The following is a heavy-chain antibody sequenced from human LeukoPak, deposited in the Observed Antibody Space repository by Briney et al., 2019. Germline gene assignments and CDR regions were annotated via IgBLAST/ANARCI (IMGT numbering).Heavy chain of an antibody. Sequence: PSETLSLTCAVSGYSISSGYYWGWIRQPPGKGLEWIGSIYHSGSTYYNPSLKSRVTISVDTSKNQFSLKLSSVTAADTAVYYCARLKPVPAAIPYSDYWGQGTLVTVSS. V-gene: IGHV4-38-2*01. D-gene: IGHD2-2*01. CDR2: IYHSGST. J-gene: IGHJ4*02. CDR1: GYSISSGYY. CDR3: ARLKPVPAAIPYSDY.